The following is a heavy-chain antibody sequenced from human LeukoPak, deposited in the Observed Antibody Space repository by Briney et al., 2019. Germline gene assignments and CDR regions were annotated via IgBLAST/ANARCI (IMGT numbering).Heavy chain of an antibody. J-gene: IGHJ5*02. V-gene: IGHV4-4*07. D-gene: IGHD2-2*01. CDR2: IYTSGST. CDR1: GGSISSYY. Sequence: SETLSLTCTVSGGSISSYYWSWIRQPAGKGLEWIGRIYTSGSTNYNPSLKSRVTMSVDTSKNQFSLKLSSVTAADTAVYYCARIRPGYCSSTSCQPGGWFDPWGQGTLVIVSS. CDR3: ARIRPGYCSSTSCQPGGWFDP.